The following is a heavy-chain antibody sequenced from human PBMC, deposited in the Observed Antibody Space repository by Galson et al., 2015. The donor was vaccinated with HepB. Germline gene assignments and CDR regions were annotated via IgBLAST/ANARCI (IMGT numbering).Heavy chain of an antibody. CDR1: RFALSNYG. D-gene: IGHD3-16*01. CDR2: VSVNGGST. J-gene: IGHJ6*01. CDR3: VRDSWWSYNYYYDYGMDV. Sequence: SLRLSCAASRFALSNYGMTWVRQAPGKGLEWVSGVSVNGGSTYYADSVKGRFTISRDNSRNTLYLQMNSLRAEDTAVYYCVRDSWWSYNYYYDYGMDVWGQGTTVTVSS. V-gene: IGHV3-23*01.